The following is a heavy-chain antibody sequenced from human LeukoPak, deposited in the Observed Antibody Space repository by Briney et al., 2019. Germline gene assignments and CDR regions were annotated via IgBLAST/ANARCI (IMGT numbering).Heavy chain of an antibody. Sequence: SETLSLTCAVYGGSFSGYYWSWIRQPPGKGPEWIGEINHSGSTNYNPSLKSRVTISVDTSKNQFSLKLSSVTAADTAVYYCARGLRWGEVLDYWGQGTLVTVPS. D-gene: IGHD7-27*01. J-gene: IGHJ4*02. CDR2: INHSGST. V-gene: IGHV4-34*01. CDR1: GGSFSGYY. CDR3: ARGLRWGEVLDY.